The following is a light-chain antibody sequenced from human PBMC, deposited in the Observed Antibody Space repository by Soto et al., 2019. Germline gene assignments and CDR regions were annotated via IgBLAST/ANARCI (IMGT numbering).Light chain of an antibody. V-gene: IGKV3-20*01. J-gene: IGKJ5*01. CDR3: QQYGSSPRIT. CDR1: QSVSSGY. Sequence: EIVLTQSPGTLSLSPGERATHSCRASQSVSSGYLAWYQQKPGQAPRLLIYGASSRATGIPDRFSGSGSGTDFTLTISRLEPEDFAVYYCQQYGSSPRITFGQGTRLEIK. CDR2: GAS.